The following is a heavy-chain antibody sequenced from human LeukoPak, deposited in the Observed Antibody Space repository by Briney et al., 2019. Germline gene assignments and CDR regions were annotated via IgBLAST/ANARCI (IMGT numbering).Heavy chain of an antibody. V-gene: IGHV4-30-4*01. D-gene: IGHD3-10*01. CDR2: IYYSGST. CDR3: ARGTRITMVRGVINYFDY. Sequence: SQTLSLTCTVSGGSISSGDYYWSWIRQPPGKGLEWIGYIYYSGSTYYNPSLKSRVTISVDTSKNQFSLKLSPVTAADTAVYYCARGTRITMVRGVINYFDYWGQGTLVTVSS. CDR1: GGSISSGDYY. J-gene: IGHJ4*02.